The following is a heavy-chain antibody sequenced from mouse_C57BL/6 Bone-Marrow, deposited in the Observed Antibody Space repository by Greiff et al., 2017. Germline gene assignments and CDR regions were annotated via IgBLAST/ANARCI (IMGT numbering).Heavy chain of an antibody. CDR2: IRSKSSNYAT. CDR3: VRDPYYYGSSYYAMDY. V-gene: IGHV10-3*01. D-gene: IGHD1-1*01. Sequence: EVQRVESGGGLVQPKGSLKLSCAASGFTFNTYAMHWVRQAPGKGLEWVARIRSKSSNYATYYADSVKDRFTISRDDSQSMLYLQMNNLKTEDTAMYYCVRDPYYYGSSYYAMDYWGQGTSVTVSS. J-gene: IGHJ4*01. CDR1: GFTFNTYA.